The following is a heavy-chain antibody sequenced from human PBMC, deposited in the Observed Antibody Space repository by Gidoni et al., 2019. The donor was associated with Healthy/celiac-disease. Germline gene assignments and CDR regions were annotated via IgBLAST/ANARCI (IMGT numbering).Heavy chain of an antibody. J-gene: IGHJ4*02. D-gene: IGHD3-10*01. CDR2: ISAYNGNT. V-gene: IGHV1-18*01. Sequence: QVQLVQSGAEVKKPGASVKVSCKASGYPFTSYGISWVRQAPGQGLEWMGWISAYNGNTNYAQKFQGRITMTTDTSTSTAYMELRSLRSDDTAVYYCARGGSELWFGEFDYYFDYWGQGTLVTVSS. CDR3: ARGGSELWFGEFDYYFDY. CDR1: GYPFTSYG.